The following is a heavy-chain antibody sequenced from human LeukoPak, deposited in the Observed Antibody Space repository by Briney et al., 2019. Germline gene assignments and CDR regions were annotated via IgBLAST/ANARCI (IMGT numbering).Heavy chain of an antibody. CDR1: GGSISSYY. J-gene: IGHJ4*02. V-gene: IGHV4-59*08. CDR3: ARHVGIHLWSLYFDY. CDR2: IYSGGST. D-gene: IGHD5-18*01. Sequence: PSETLSLTCIVSGGSISSYYWSWIRQPPGKGLEWIGYIYSGGSTDYNPSLKSRVTISLDTSNPQFSLKLTSVTAADTAVYYCARHVGIHLWSLYFDYWGQGSLVTVSS.